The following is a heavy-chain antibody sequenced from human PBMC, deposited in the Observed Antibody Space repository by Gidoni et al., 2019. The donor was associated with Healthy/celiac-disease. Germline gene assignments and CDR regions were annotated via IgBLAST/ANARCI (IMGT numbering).Heavy chain of an antibody. CDR1: GGSFSGYS. CDR3: ARARRGFYSSKPLGNWFDP. V-gene: IGHV4-34*01. J-gene: IGHJ5*02. CDR2: INHSGST. D-gene: IGHD6-13*01. Sequence: QVQLQQWGAGLLKPSETLSLTCAVYGGSFSGYSWSWIRQPPGKGLEWIGEINHSGSTNYNPSLKSRVTRSVDTSKNQFSLKLSSVTAADTAVYYCARARRGFYSSKPLGNWFDPWGQGTLVTVSS.